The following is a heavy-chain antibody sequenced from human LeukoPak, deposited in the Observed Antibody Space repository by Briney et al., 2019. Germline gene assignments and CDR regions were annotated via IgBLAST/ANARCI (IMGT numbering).Heavy chain of an antibody. CDR1: GGTFSSYA. J-gene: IGHJ4*02. CDR3: ARGSYSGYDSGSDFDY. D-gene: IGHD5-12*01. Sequence: GASVKVSCKASGGTFSSYAISWVRQAPGQGLEWMGGIIPIFGTANYAQKFQGRVTITADKSTSTAYMELSSLRSEDTAVYYCARGSYSGYDSGSDFDYWGQGTLVTVSS. V-gene: IGHV1-69*06. CDR2: IIPIFGTA.